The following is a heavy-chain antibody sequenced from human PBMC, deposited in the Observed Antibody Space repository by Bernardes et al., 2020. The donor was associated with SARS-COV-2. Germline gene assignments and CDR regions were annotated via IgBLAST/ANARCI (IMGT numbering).Heavy chain of an antibody. CDR3: ARGREGVVVGDTPRGHYFDY. J-gene: IGHJ4*02. CDR2: INHRGST. D-gene: IGHD2-15*01. CDR1: AGSFSGYY. V-gene: IGHV4-34*01. Sequence: SETLSLTCAVYAGSFSGYYWSWIRQPPGTGLEWIGEINHRGSTHYNPSLKSRLAISIDTSKNEFSLKLSFVTAADTAVYYCARGREGVVVGDTPRGHYFDYWGQGSRVTVSS.